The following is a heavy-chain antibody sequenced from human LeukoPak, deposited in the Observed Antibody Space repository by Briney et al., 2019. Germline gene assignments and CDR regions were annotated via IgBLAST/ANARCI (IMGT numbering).Heavy chain of an antibody. Sequence: PSETLSLTCTVSGGSISSSSYYWGWIRQPPGKGLEWIGSIYYSGSTYYNPSLKSRVTISVDTSKNQFSLKLSSVTAADTAVYYCARVTPSVGARGGIDYWGQGTLVTVSS. CDR1: GGSISSSSYY. J-gene: IGHJ4*02. CDR3: ARVTPSVGARGGIDY. CDR2: IYYSGST. V-gene: IGHV4-39*07. D-gene: IGHD1-26*01.